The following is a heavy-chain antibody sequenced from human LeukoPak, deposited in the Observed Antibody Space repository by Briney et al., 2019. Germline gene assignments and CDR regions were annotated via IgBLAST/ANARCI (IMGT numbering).Heavy chain of an antibody. V-gene: IGHV1-18*01. J-gene: IGHJ2*01. CDR3: ARDGGTYYSDTSGYWYFDL. Sequence: ASVKVSCKASGYTFTSYGISWVRQAPGQGLEGMGWISAYNGNTNYAQKLQGRVTMTTDTSTSTAYMELRSLRSDDTAVYYCARDGGTYYSDTSGYWYFDLWGRGTLVTVSS. CDR2: ISAYNGNT. D-gene: IGHD3-22*01. CDR1: GYTFTSYG.